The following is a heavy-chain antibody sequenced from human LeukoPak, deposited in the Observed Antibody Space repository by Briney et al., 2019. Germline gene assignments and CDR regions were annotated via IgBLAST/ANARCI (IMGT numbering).Heavy chain of an antibody. Sequence: ASVKVSCKASGYTFTGYYMHWVRQAPGQGLEWMGWINPNSGGTNYAQKFQGRVTMTRDMSISTAYMELSRLRSDDTAVYHCARESRRYQLLPGNDYWGQGTLVTVSS. CDR1: GYTFTGYY. CDR2: INPNSGGT. D-gene: IGHD2-2*01. J-gene: IGHJ4*02. CDR3: ARESRRYQLLPGNDY. V-gene: IGHV1-2*02.